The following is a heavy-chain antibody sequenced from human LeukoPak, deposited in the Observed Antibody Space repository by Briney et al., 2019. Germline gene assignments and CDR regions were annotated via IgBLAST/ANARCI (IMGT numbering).Heavy chain of an antibody. CDR2: FDPEDGET. J-gene: IGHJ4*02. CDR3: ASGDHMISDPFDY. D-gene: IGHD3-22*01. CDR1: GYTPTELS. V-gene: IGHV1-24*01. Sequence: ASVKVSCKVSGYTPTELSMHWVRQAPGKGVEWMGGFDPEDGETIYAQKFQGRVTMTEDTSTDTAYMELSSLRSEDTAVYYCASGDHMISDPFDYWGQGTLVTVSS.